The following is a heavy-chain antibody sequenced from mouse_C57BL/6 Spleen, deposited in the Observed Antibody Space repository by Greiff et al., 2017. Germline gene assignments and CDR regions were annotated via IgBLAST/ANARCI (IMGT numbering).Heavy chain of an antibody. V-gene: IGHV1-50*01. Sequence: QVQLQQPGAELVKPGASVKLSCKASGYTFTSYWMQWVKQRPGQGLEWIGEIDPSDSYTNYNQKFKGKATLTVDTSSSPAYMQLSSLTSEDSAVYYCARGGIRSDYWGQGTTRTVSS. CDR3: ARGGIRSDY. CDR2: IDPSDSYT. J-gene: IGHJ2*01. CDR1: GYTFTSYW.